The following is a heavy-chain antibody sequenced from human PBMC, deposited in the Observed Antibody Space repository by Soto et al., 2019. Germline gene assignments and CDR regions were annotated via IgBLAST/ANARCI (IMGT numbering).Heavy chain of an antibody. V-gene: IGHV3-23*01. CDR2: ISGSGGST. CDR1: GYTFSSYA. J-gene: IGHJ3*02. D-gene: IGHD2-15*01. CDR3: AKIVVVRVADFDI. Sequence: GGSLILSCAVSGYTFSSYAMSWVRQAPGKGLEWVSAISGSGGSTYYADSVKGRFTIPRDNSKNTLYLQMNILRAEEMAVYFCAKIVVVRVADFDISAQGTMVT.